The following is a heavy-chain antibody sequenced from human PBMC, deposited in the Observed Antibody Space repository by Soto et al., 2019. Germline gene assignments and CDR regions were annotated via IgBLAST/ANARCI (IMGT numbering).Heavy chain of an antibody. CDR2: INHDGST. D-gene: IGHD5-18*01. CDR1: GGSFSGFH. CDR3: LRYNYGYGFDY. V-gene: IGHV4-34*03. Sequence: SETLSLTCAVSGGSFSGFHWTWVRQSPGKGLECLGHINHDGSTNSNPSLKSRVTLSVDTSKNQFSLKLSSVTAADTAVYYCLRYNYGYGFDYWGQGTLVTVSS. J-gene: IGHJ4*02.